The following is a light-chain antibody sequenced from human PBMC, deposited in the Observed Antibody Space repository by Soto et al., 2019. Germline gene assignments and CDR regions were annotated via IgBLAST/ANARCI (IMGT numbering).Light chain of an antibody. CDR2: GAY. Sequence: IVLTHSPVPLSLSPGEEATLSCRASPSVTTRYLAWSQQKLGQAPRLLMYGAYNRATAMPDRFSGSESGTDFTLAISCLEREDVAVYYCQQYGNSGLTFGGGTKVDIK. CDR1: PSVTTRY. J-gene: IGKJ4*02. CDR3: QQYGNSGLT. V-gene: IGKV3-20*01.